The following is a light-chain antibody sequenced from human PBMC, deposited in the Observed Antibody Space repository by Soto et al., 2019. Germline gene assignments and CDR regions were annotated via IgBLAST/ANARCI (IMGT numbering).Light chain of an antibody. CDR1: QSLDNY. Sequence: EIVLTQSPATLSLSPGERATLSCRASQSLDNYLAWYQHKPGQAPGLLIYDASTSATDIQARFSGSGSGTDFTLTISSLEPEDFAVYYCQKRGHWPSFGGGTKVEIK. V-gene: IGKV3-11*01. CDR3: QKRGHWPS. J-gene: IGKJ4*01. CDR2: DAS.